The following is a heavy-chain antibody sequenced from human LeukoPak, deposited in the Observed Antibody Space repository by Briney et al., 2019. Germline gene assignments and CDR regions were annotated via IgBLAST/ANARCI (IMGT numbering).Heavy chain of an antibody. Sequence: GRSLRLSCAASGFTFSSYAMSWVRQAPRKGLEWVSAISGSGGSTYYADSVTGRFTISRDNSKNTLYLQMNSLRAEDTAVYYCAKGGRYTPLLFDYWGQGTLVTVSS. CDR2: ISGSGGST. J-gene: IGHJ4*02. CDR3: AKGGRYTPLLFDY. D-gene: IGHD5-24*01. V-gene: IGHV3-23*01. CDR1: GFTFSSYA.